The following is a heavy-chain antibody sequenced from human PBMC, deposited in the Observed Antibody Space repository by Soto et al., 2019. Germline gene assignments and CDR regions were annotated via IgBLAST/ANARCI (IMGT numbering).Heavy chain of an antibody. Sequence: QVQLVQSGAEVKKPGASVKVSCKASGYTFTSYGISWVRQAPGQGLEWMGWISAYNGNTNYSQKLQGRVTMTTDTSTSTAYMELRSLRSDDTAVYYRARGRDYDILTGYITWFDPWGQGTLVTVSS. V-gene: IGHV1-18*01. CDR2: ISAYNGNT. CDR1: GYTFTSYG. CDR3: ARGRDYDILTGYITWFDP. D-gene: IGHD3-9*01. J-gene: IGHJ5*02.